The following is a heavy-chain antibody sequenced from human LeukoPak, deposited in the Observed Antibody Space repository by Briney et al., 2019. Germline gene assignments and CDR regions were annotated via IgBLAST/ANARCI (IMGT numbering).Heavy chain of an antibody. Sequence: SETLSLTCTVSGGSISSYYWSWIRQPPGKGLEWIGNVDYSGSTIYNPALKSRVTMSVDTSKNQFSLNLTSVTAADTAVYYCAREGTLTGYVGGLGFNYWGQGTLVTVSS. CDR3: AREGTLTGYVGGLGFNY. CDR1: GGSISSYY. J-gene: IGHJ4*02. CDR2: VDYSGST. D-gene: IGHD6-19*01. V-gene: IGHV4-59*01.